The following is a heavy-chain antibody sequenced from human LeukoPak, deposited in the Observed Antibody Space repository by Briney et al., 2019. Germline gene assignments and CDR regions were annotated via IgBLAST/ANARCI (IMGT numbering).Heavy chain of an antibody. D-gene: IGHD3-9*01. CDR3: ARDNDWAFHY. CDR2: INHNGEMI. V-gene: IGHV3-48*02. Sequence: GGSLRLSCAASGFTFSNYVMSWVRQAPGKGLEWVSYINHNGEMIFYPDFVKGRFTISRDNAKNSLYLQMNSLRDEDTAVYYCARDNDWAFHYWGQGTLVTVSS. J-gene: IGHJ4*02. CDR1: GFTFSNYV.